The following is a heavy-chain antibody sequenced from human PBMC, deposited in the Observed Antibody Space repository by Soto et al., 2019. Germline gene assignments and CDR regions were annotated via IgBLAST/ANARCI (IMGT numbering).Heavy chain of an antibody. Sequence: VTVSCKASGYTFTSYGISWVRQAPGQGLEWMGWISAYNGNTNYAQKLQGRVTMTTDTSTSTAYMELRSLRSDDTAVYYCARESPYGDYVDAFDIWGQGTMVTVSS. D-gene: IGHD4-17*01. V-gene: IGHV1-18*01. CDR2: ISAYNGNT. CDR1: GYTFTSYG. J-gene: IGHJ3*02. CDR3: ARESPYGDYVDAFDI.